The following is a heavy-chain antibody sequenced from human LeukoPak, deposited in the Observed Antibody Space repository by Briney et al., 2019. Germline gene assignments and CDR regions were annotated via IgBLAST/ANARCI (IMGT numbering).Heavy chain of an antibody. Sequence: KASETLSLTCAVYSGSFSGYYWSWIRQPPGKGLEWIGEINHSGSTNYNPSLKSRVTISVDTSKNQFSLKLSSVTAADTAVYYCAGGLNDSSGYYYVDYWGQGTLVTVSS. CDR2: INHSGST. CDR3: AGGLNDSSGYYYVDY. CDR1: SGSFSGYY. J-gene: IGHJ4*02. D-gene: IGHD3-22*01. V-gene: IGHV4-34*01.